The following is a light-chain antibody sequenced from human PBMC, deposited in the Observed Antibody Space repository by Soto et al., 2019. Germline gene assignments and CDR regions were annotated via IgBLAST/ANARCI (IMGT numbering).Light chain of an antibody. V-gene: IGLV2-8*01. CDR1: SSDVGGYNY. J-gene: IGLJ2*01. CDR3: SSYGGSNTVV. CDR2: EVS. Sequence: QSALTQPPSASGSPGQSVTISCTGSSSDVGGYNYVSWYQQHPGKAPKLMIYEVSKRPSGVPDRLSGSKSGNTASLTVSGLKAEDEADDYCSSYGGSNTVVFGGGTKLTVL.